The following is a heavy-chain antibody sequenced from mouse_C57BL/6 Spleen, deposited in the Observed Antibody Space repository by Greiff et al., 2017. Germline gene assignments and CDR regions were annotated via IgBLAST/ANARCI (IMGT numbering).Heavy chain of an antibody. CDR3: AREDYGSPFAY. CDR1: GYTFTDYN. Sequence: VQLQQSGPELVKPGASVKMSCKASGYTFTDYNMPWVKQSHGKSLEWIGYINPNNGGTSYNQKFKGKATLTVNKSSSTAYMERRSLTSEDSAVYYCAREDYGSPFAYWGQGTLVTVSA. D-gene: IGHD1-1*01. V-gene: IGHV1-22*01. J-gene: IGHJ3*01. CDR2: INPNNGGT.